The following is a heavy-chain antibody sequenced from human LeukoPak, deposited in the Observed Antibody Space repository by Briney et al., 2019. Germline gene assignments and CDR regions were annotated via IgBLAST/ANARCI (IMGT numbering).Heavy chain of an antibody. J-gene: IGHJ4*02. V-gene: IGHV3-30*04. D-gene: IGHD6-19*01. CDR3: AKEAVIAVTAPGYFDY. CDR2: ISYDGSNK. Sequence: PGGSLRLSCAASGFTFSSYAMHWVRQAPGKGLEWVAVISYDGSNKYYADSVKGRFTISRDNSKNTLYLQMNSLRADDTAVYYCAKEAVIAVTAPGYFDYWGQGTLVTVSS. CDR1: GFTFSSYA.